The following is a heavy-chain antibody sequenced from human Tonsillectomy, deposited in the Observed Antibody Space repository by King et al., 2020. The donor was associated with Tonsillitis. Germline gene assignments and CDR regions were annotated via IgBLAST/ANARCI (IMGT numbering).Heavy chain of an antibody. CDR3: TRGDDCSGGSCHYYGMDV. CDR2: ISYDGSNK. J-gene: IGHJ6*02. V-gene: IGHV3-33*05. Sequence: VQLVESGGGVVQPGRSLRLSCAPSGFTFSNYDMHGVRQAPGKGLEGLAVISYDGSNKYYAESVKGRFTISRDNSKNTLFLQMNSLRVEDTAVYYCTRGDDCSGGSCHYYGMDVWGQGTTVTVSS. D-gene: IGHD2-15*01. CDR1: GFTFSNYD.